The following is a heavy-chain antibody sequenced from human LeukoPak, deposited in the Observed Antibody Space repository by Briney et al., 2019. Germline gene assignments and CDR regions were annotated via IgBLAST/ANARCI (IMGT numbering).Heavy chain of an antibody. V-gene: IGHV3-21*01. CDR1: GFTFSSYS. CDR3: ARDKVAAGTDY. J-gene: IGHJ4*02. CDR2: ISSSSSYI. Sequence: GGSLRLSCAASGFTFSSYSMNWVRQAPGKGLEWVSSISSSSSYIYYADSVKGRFTISRDNAKNSLYLQMNSLRAEDTAVYYRARDKVAAGTDYWGQGTLVTVSS. D-gene: IGHD6-13*01.